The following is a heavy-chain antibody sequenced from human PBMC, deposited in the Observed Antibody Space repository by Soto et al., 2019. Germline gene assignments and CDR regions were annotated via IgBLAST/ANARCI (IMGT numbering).Heavy chain of an antibody. Sequence: ASVKLSCKASGYTFTSYGISLVRQAPGQGLEWMGWISAYNGNTNYAQKLQGRVTMTTDTSTSTAYMELRSLRSDDTAVYYCARDRYSGYDLHYYYMDVWGKGTTVTVSS. J-gene: IGHJ6*03. V-gene: IGHV1-18*01. CDR2: ISAYNGNT. D-gene: IGHD5-12*01. CDR3: ARDRYSGYDLHYYYMDV. CDR1: GYTFTSYG.